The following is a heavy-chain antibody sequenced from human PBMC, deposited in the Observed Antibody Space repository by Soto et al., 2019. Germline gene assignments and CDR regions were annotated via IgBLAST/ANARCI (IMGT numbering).Heavy chain of an antibody. V-gene: IGHV1-69*02. J-gene: IGHJ5*02. Sequence: QVQLVQSGAEVKKPGSSVKVSCKASGGTFSSYTISWVRQAPGQGLEWMGRIIPILGIANYAQKFQGRVTITADKSTSTAYMELSSLRSEDTAVYYCASPFPFRSNWFDPWGQGTLVTVSS. CDR1: GGTFSSYT. CDR3: ASPFPFRSNWFDP. D-gene: IGHD3-10*01. CDR2: IIPILGIA.